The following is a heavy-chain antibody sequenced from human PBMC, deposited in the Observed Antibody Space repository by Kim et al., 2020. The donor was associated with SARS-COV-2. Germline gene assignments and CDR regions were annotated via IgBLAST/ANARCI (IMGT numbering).Heavy chain of an antibody. D-gene: IGHD5-18*01. CDR3: ARQGDTYGYPGHWFDP. J-gene: IGHJ5*02. V-gene: IGHV4-39*01. Sequence: PSLRSRVPTSVDTSKNQFSLKLSSVTAADTAVYYCARQGDTYGYPGHWFDPWGQGTLVTVSS.